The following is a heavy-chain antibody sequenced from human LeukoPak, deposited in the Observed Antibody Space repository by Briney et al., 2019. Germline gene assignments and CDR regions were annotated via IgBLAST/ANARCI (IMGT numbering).Heavy chain of an antibody. CDR1: GYSISSGYY. D-gene: IGHD3/OR15-3a*01. CDR3: ARASRFGLVIIVDYFDY. CDR2: IYHSGST. J-gene: IGHJ4*02. V-gene: IGHV4-38-2*01. Sequence: PSETLSLTCAVSGYSISSGYYWGWIRQPPGKGLEWIGSIYHSGSTYYNPSLKSRVTISVDKSKNQFSLKLSSVTAADTAVYYCARASRFGLVIIVDYFDYWGQGTLVTVSS.